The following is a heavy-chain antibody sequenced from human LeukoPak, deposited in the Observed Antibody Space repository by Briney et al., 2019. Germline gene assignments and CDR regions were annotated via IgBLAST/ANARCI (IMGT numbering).Heavy chain of an antibody. J-gene: IGHJ4*02. Sequence: GGSLRLSCAASGFTFSSYGMSWVRQAPGKGLEWVSAISGSGGSTYYADSVKGRFTISRDNSKTTLYLQMNSLRAEDTAVYYCAKQLLWFGEFDYWGQGTLVTVSS. CDR1: GFTFSSYG. CDR2: ISGSGGST. CDR3: AKQLLWFGEFDY. D-gene: IGHD3-10*01. V-gene: IGHV3-23*01.